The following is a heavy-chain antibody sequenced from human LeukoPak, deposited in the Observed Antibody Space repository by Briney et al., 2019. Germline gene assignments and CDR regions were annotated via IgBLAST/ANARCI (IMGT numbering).Heavy chain of an antibody. CDR3: ARGARRITMIVVVTLGY. V-gene: IGHV1-2*06. CDR2: INPNSGGT. Sequence: ASVKVSCKASGYTFTGYYMHWVRQAPGQGLEWMGRINPNSGGTNYAQKFQGRVTMTRDTPISTAYMELSRLRSDDTAVYYCARGARRITMIVVVTLGYWGQGTLVTVSS. CDR1: GYTFTGYY. D-gene: IGHD3-22*01. J-gene: IGHJ4*02.